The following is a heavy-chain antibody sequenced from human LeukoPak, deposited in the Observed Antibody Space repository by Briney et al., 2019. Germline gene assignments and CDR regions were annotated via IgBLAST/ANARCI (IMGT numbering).Heavy chain of an antibody. D-gene: IGHD2-15*01. CDR2: IYYSGST. V-gene: IGHV4-31*03. CDR1: GGSISNGVYY. J-gene: IGHJ4*02. Sequence: PSETLSLTCTVSGGSISNGVYYWSWIRQHPGKGLEWIGYIYYSGSTYYSPSLKSRLTMSVDTSKDQFSLKLSSVTAADTAVYYCARDLGGGSFDFWGQGTLVTVSS. CDR3: ARDLGGGSFDF.